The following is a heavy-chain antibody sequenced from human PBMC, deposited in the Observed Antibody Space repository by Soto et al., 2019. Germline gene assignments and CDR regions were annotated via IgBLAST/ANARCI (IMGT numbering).Heavy chain of an antibody. CDR3: ARSIVVVTALDY. D-gene: IGHD2-21*02. V-gene: IGHV1-3*01. Sequence: ASVKVSCKASGYILSSYNMHWVRQAPGQRLEWMGWINASSGKTKYSQKFQGRVTITRDTSTNTAYMELSSLRSEDTAVYYCARSIVVVTALDYWGQGTLVTVSS. J-gene: IGHJ4*02. CDR1: GYILSSYN. CDR2: INASSGKT.